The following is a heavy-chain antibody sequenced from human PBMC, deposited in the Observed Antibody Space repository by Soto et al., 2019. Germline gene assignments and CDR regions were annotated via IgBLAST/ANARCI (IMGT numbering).Heavy chain of an antibody. CDR1: GGLFSSFA. CDR2: IIPVFGTT. CDR3: ARGGGPYVWFNEF. Sequence: QAHLVQSGPEVKKPGSSVKVSCKDSGGLFSSFAINWVRQAPGQGLEWLGGIIPVFGTTYYAEKFQDRLTITADESTNTAYMELSSLTSGDTAIYYCARGGGPYVWFNEFWGQGTLVTVSS. D-gene: IGHD3-16*01. V-gene: IGHV1-69*01. J-gene: IGHJ4*02.